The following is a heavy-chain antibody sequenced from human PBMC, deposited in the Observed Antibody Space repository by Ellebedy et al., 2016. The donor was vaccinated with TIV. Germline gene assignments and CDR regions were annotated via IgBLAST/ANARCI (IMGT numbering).Heavy chain of an antibody. D-gene: IGHD1-20*01. J-gene: IGHJ4*02. CDR2: IWFDGSNI. CDR1: GFTFGSYG. CDR3: ASYDWNRFDY. Sequence: GESLKISCAASGFTFGSYGLHWIRLGPGKGLEWVAAIWFDGSNIHYADSVKDRFTISRDNAENTLSLQMNSLRAEDTAVYYCASYDWNRFDYWGQGTLVTVSS. V-gene: IGHV3-33*08.